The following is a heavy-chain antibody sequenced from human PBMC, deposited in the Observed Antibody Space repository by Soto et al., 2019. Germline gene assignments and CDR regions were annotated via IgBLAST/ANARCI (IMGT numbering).Heavy chain of an antibody. CDR2: MKEDGSEN. CDR3: ARDRGYSTFDF. D-gene: IGHD1-26*01. Sequence: GGSLRLSCGASGFTFSTYWMSWVRQAPGKGLEWVANMKEDGSENNYVDSVKGRFTISRDNAKNSLYLQMNNLSAEGTAVYYCARDRGYSTFDFWGQGTVVTVSS. V-gene: IGHV3-7*01. CDR1: GFTFSTYW. J-gene: IGHJ3*01.